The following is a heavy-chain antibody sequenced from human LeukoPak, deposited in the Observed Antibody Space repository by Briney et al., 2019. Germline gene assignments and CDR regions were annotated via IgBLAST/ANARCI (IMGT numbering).Heavy chain of an antibody. Sequence: PSETLSLTCTVSGGSISSGDYYWSWIRQPPGKGLEWIGYIYYSGSTYYNPSLKSRVTISVDTSKNQFSLKLSSVTAADTAVYYCARAPLEWSPFDYWGQGTLVTVSS. J-gene: IGHJ4*02. CDR3: ARAPLEWSPFDY. D-gene: IGHD3-3*01. CDR1: GGSISSGDYY. V-gene: IGHV4-30-4*08. CDR2: IYYSGST.